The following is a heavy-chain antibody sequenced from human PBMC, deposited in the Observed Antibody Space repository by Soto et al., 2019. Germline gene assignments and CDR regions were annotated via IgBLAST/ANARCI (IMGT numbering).Heavy chain of an antibody. V-gene: IGHV1-2*04. J-gene: IGHJ6*02. CDR1: GYTFTGYY. Sequence: ASVKVSCKASGYTFTGYYMHWVRQAPGQGLEWMGWINPNSGGTNYAQKFQGWVTMTRDTSISTAYMELSRLRSDDTAVYYCAREWEYSSSYGMDVWGQGTTVTVSS. CDR2: INPNSGGT. D-gene: IGHD6-6*01. CDR3: AREWEYSSSYGMDV.